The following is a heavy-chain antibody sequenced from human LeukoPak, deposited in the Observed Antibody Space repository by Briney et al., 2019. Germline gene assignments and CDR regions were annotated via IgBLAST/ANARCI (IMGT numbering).Heavy chain of an antibody. CDR3: ARYYYDSSGYRIDY. J-gene: IGHJ4*02. D-gene: IGHD3-22*01. Sequence: GGSLRLSCAASGFTFSSYSMNWVRQAPGKGLEWVSSISSSGSTIYYADFVKGRFTISRDNAKNSLYLQMNSLRAEDTAVYYCARYYYDSSGYRIDYWGQGTLVTVSS. CDR1: GFTFSSYS. V-gene: IGHV3-48*04. CDR2: ISSSGSTI.